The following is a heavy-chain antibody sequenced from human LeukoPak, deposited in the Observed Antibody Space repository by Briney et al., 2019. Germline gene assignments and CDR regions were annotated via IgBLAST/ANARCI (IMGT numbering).Heavy chain of an antibody. CDR3: ARVYGIYYYDSSGYLSAGWFDP. CDR2: IYYSGST. V-gene: IGHV4-59*01. CDR1: GGSISSYY. Sequence: SETLSLTCTVSGGSISSYYWSWIRQPPGKGLEWIGYIYYSGSTNYNPSLKSRVTISVDTSKNQFSLKLSSVTAADTAVYYCARVYGIYYYDSSGYLSAGWFDPWGQGTLVTVSS. J-gene: IGHJ5*02. D-gene: IGHD3-22*01.